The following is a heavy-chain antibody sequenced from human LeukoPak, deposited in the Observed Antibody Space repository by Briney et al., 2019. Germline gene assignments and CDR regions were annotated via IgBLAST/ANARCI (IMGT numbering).Heavy chain of an antibody. J-gene: IGHJ4*02. Sequence: GASVKVSCKASGYTFSIYNMHWVRQAPGQGLEWMGIINPSGGSASDAQKFQGRVTITADKPTSTAYMELSSLRSEDTAVYYCARPLCGGDCSDYWGQGTLVTVSS. CDR1: GYTFSIYN. D-gene: IGHD2-21*02. CDR3: ARPLCGGDCSDY. V-gene: IGHV1-46*01. CDR2: INPSGGSA.